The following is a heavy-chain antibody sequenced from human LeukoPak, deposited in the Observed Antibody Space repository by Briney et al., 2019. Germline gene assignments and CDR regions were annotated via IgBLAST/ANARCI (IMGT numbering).Heavy chain of an antibody. J-gene: IGHJ4*02. CDR3: ARDNTVTTYYFDY. V-gene: IGHV3-23*01. D-gene: IGHD4-17*01. Sequence: GGTLRLSCSASGFTFTTYGMNWVRQAPGKGLEWVSGIGGSGTRTYYADSVKGRFTISRDNSKNTLYLQMNSLGAEDTAVYYCARDNTVTTYYFDYWGQGTLVTVSS. CDR2: IGGSGTRT. CDR1: GFTFTTYG.